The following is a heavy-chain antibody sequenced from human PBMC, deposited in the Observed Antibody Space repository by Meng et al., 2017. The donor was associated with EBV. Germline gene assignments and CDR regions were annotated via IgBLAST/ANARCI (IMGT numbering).Heavy chain of an antibody. V-gene: IGHV1-2*06. CDR2: INPNSGGT. CDR3: ARVSIAVAGTWDY. CDR1: GYTFTCYY. Sequence: QSQVVQSGAEVKKPRAAVKVYFYAYGYTFTCYYMHWVRQRSGQGLGWMWLINPNSGGTNNAHKLQGKGTMTRDTSISTTNVELDMLRSDDTAMDYCARVSIAVAGTWDYWGQGTLVTVSS. J-gene: IGHJ4*02. D-gene: IGHD6-19*01.